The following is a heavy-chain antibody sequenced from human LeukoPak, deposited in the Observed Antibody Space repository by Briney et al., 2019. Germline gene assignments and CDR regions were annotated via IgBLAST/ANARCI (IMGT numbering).Heavy chain of an antibody. D-gene: IGHD4-23*01. J-gene: IGHJ4*02. CDR3: ARTSIGGPTNY. Sequence: GGSLRLSCAASGFTFDDDGMSWVRQAPGKGLEWVSGINWNGGSTGYADSVKGRFTISRDNAKKSLYLQMNSLRAEDTALYYCARTSIGGPTNYWGQGTLVTVSS. CDR1: GFTFDDDG. V-gene: IGHV3-20*04. CDR2: INWNGGST.